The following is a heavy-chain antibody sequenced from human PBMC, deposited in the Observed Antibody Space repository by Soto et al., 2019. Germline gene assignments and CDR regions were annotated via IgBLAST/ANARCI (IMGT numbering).Heavy chain of an antibody. J-gene: IGHJ4*01. CDR2: ISTNNGNT. CDR1: GYTFTSYG. CDR3: ARPTSSRPFEY. Sequence: QVQLVQSGAEVKKPGASVKFSCKASGYTFTSYGISWVRQAPGQGPEWMGWISTNNGNTNYAQKIRGRVTMTTDTSTSTAYMELRSLRSDDTAVYYCARPTSSRPFEYWGHRTPVTVSS. V-gene: IGHV1-18*01. D-gene: IGHD2-2*01.